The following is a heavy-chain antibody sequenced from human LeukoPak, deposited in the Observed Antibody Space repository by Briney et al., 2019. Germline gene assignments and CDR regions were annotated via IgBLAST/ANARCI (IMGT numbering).Heavy chain of an antibody. J-gene: IGHJ5*02. D-gene: IGHD3-22*01. CDR2: IRSNSDGGTI. CDR3: ATDFYDST. CDR1: GFSFYNAW. V-gene: IGHV3-15*07. Sequence: GGSLRLSCATSGFSFYNAWMNWVRQAPGKGLEWVGRIRSNSDGGTIDYAAPVKGRFTLSRDDSKDTLYLQMNSLQTEDTAVYYCATDFYDSTWGQGTLVTVSS.